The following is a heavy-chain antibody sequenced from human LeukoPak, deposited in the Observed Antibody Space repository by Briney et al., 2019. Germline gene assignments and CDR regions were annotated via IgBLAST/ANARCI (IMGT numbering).Heavy chain of an antibody. J-gene: IGHJ4*02. Sequence: GGSLRLSCAASGFTFSSYAMSWVRQAPGKGLEWVSAISGSGGSTYYADSVKGRFTISRDNSKNTLYLQMNSLRAEDTAVYYCAKDGFDYYDSSGYYYFNYWGQGTLVTVSS. V-gene: IGHV3-23*01. CDR3: AKDGFDYYDSSGYYYFNY. D-gene: IGHD3-22*01. CDR2: ISGSGGST. CDR1: GFTFSSYA.